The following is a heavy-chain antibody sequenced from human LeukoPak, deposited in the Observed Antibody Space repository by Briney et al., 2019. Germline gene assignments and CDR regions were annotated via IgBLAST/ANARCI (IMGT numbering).Heavy chain of an antibody. V-gene: IGHV4-59*08. CDR2: IFYSGRT. D-gene: IGHD2-15*01. CDR3: ARPARYCSSGSCYSDWYFDL. CDR1: GDSMTNYY. Sequence: SETLSLTCIFSGDSMTNYYWSWIQQPPGKGLEWIGYIFYSGRTNYNPSLKSRVTMSVDTSKKQFTLNLTSVTAADTAVYYCARPARYCSSGSCYSDWYFDLWGRGTLVTVSS. J-gene: IGHJ2*01.